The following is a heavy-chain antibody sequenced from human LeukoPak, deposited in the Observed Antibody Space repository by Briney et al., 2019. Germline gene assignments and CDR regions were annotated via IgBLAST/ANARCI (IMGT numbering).Heavy chain of an antibody. J-gene: IGHJ3*02. V-gene: IGHV3-23*01. CDR2: IIGSGDDT. Sequence: GGSLRLSCAASGFAYNYAMSWVRQAPGKGLEWVSGIIGSGDDTYYAASVKGRFTISRDNSKNTLYLQMNSLRAEDTAVYYCAKDPPYYYGSGTRRAHDAFDIWGQGTMVTVSS. CDR1: GFAYNYA. CDR3: AKDPPYYYGSGTRRAHDAFDI. D-gene: IGHD3-10*01.